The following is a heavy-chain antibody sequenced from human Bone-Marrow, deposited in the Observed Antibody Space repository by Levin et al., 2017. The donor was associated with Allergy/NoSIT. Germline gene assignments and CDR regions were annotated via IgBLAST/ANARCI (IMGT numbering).Heavy chain of an antibody. Sequence: GGSLRLSCAASGFTFSDHYMDWVRQAPGKGLEWVGRSRNKANSYTTEYAASVKGRFSISRDESKNSLYLQMNSLKTEDTAVYYCASRGDSGSQGFDYWGPGTLVAVSS. CDR1: GFTFSDHY. J-gene: IGHJ4*02. CDR2: SRNKANSYTT. CDR3: ASRGDSGSQGFDY. D-gene: IGHD1-26*01. V-gene: IGHV3-72*01.